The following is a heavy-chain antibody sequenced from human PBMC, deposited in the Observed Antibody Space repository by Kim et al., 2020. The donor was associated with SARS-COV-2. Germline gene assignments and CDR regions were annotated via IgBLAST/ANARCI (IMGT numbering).Heavy chain of an antibody. D-gene: IGHD6-6*01. Sequence: QKFQGRVTMTDDTSTDTAYMELSSLRSEDTAVYYCATAPLYRSSSDYFDYWGQGTLVTVSS. J-gene: IGHJ4*02. CDR3: ATAPLYRSSSDYFDY. V-gene: IGHV1-24*01.